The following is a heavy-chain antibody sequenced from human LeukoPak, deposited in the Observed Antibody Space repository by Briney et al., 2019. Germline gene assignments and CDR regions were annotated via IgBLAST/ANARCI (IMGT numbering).Heavy chain of an antibody. V-gene: IGHV3-33*01. CDR2: IWHDGSHK. D-gene: IGHD3-10*01. J-gene: IGHJ5*02. Sequence: GRSLRLSCAASGFAFNTYAMHWVRRAPGQGLEWVALIWHDGSHKFYSNSVRGQFTISRDNSKNTVSLQMNNLRPEDTAVYYCAREIFGSGSYPDLWGQGTLVTVSS. CDR1: GFAFNTYA. CDR3: AREIFGSGSYPDL.